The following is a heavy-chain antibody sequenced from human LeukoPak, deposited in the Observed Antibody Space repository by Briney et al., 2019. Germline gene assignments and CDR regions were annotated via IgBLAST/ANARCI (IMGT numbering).Heavy chain of an antibody. CDR2: IIPSGGHT. CDR3: ASLSYGDPFDY. V-gene: IGHV1-46*01. J-gene: IGHJ4*02. CDR1: GGTFSSYA. D-gene: IGHD4-17*01. Sequence: ASVKVSCKASGGTFSSYAISWVRQAPGQGLEWMGIIIPSGGHTNYAQKFQGRVTMIRDTSTSTVYMELRSLRSEDTAVYYCASLSYGDPFDYWGQGTLVIVSS.